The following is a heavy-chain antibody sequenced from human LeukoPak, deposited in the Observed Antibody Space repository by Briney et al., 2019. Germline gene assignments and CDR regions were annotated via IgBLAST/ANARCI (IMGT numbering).Heavy chain of an antibody. D-gene: IGHD1-26*01. J-gene: IGHJ4*02. CDR3: TLDLNSGTYRPFAY. Sequence: GGSLRLSCSVSGFTFSGYTLHWVRQAPGKGLEYVSGISSIGGSTYYADSVKGRFTISRDNSKNTLFLQMSSLRAEDTAVYYCTLDLNSGTYRPFAYWGQGTLVTVSS. V-gene: IGHV3-64D*06. CDR2: ISSIGGST. CDR1: GFTFSGYT.